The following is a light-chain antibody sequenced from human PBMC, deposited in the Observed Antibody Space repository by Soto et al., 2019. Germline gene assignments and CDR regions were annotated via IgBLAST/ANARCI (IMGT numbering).Light chain of an antibody. CDR1: QSVNSF. Sequence: IMLAQSPATLSLSPGERASLSCRASQSVNSFVAGYQQPPGKATQLLIFDASYRDSGIPGRFRGIGSGTEFTLTISSLQPDDFATYYCQHYNSYPKAFGQGTKVDIK. J-gene: IGKJ1*01. CDR2: DAS. V-gene: IGKV3-11*01. CDR3: QHYNSYPKA.